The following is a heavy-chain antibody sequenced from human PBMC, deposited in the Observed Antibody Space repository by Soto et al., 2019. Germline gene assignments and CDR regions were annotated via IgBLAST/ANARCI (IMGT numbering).Heavy chain of an antibody. CDR1: GGSISSGPYS. CDR3: ARLNMVRGVHTPSIDY. D-gene: IGHD3-10*01. Sequence: PSETLSLTCTVSGGSISSGPYSWGWIRQPPGKGLEWIGYISYSGSTYYNPTLKSRVTISVDTSKNQFSLRLSSVTAADTAVYYCARLNMVRGVHTPSIDYWGQGTLVTVSS. CDR2: ISYSGST. J-gene: IGHJ4*02. V-gene: IGHV4-39*07.